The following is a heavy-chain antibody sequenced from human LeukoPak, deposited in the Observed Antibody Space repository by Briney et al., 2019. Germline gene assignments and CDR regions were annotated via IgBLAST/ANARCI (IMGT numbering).Heavy chain of an antibody. V-gene: IGHV3-7*01. CDR3: ARARNGPHYFDN. J-gene: IGHJ4*02. CDR2: IKQDGSEK. Sequence: GGSLRLSCAASGFTFSRYWMSWVRQAPGKGLEWVANIKQDGSEKYYVDSVKGRFTISRDNGKDSLYLQMNNLRAEDTAVYYCARARNGPHYFDNWGQGTLATGSS. CDR1: GFTFSRYW. D-gene: IGHD1-14*01.